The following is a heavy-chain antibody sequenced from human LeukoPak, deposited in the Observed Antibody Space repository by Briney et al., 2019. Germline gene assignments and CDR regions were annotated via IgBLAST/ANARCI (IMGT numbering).Heavy chain of an antibody. J-gene: IGHJ4*02. CDR1: GFTFSNNA. CDR2: ITGSDDST. V-gene: IGHV3-23*01. Sequence: AGGSLRLSCAASGFTFSNNAMTWVRQAPGEGLEWVSTITGSDDSTYYADSVKGRFTISRDYSKNTVFLQLNNLRAEDTAMYYCAKGPQLYSGYHPNYWGQGNLVTVSS. D-gene: IGHD3-22*01. CDR3: AKGPQLYSGYHPNY.